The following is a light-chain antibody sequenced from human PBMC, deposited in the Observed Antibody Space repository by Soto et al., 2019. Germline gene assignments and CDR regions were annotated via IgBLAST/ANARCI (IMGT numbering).Light chain of an antibody. J-gene: IGKJ4*01. CDR2: AAS. V-gene: IGKV1-27*01. CDR3: KNYNRAGLT. Sequence: DIQLTQSPSSLSASVGDRVTITCRASQGTNNYLAWYQQKPGKVPKLLIYAASTLHSGVPSRFSGIVSGTVFTLTISSLQPEDVASYYCKNYNRAGLTFGGGTKVEIK. CDR1: QGTNNY.